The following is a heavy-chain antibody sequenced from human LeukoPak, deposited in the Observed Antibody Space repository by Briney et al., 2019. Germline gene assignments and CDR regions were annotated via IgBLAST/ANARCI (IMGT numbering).Heavy chain of an antibody. J-gene: IGHJ6*03. Sequence: SETLSLTCTVSGGSISSGSYYWSWIRQPAGKGLEWIGRIYTSGSTNYNPSLKSRVTISVDTSKNQFSLKLSSVTAADTAVYYCARAKGICSSTSCPLFGFSYYYYMDVWGKGTTVTISS. CDR1: GGSISSGSYY. CDR3: ARAKGICSSTSCPLFGFSYYYYMDV. D-gene: IGHD2-2*01. CDR2: IYTSGST. V-gene: IGHV4-61*02.